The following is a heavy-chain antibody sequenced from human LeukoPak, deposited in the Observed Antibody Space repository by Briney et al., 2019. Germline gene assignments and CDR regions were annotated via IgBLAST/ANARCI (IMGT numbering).Heavy chain of an antibody. CDR2: VSFDGRNK. D-gene: IGHD4-17*01. Sequence: GGSLRLSCAASGFMFSSYGVHWVRQAPGKGLEWVAVVSFDGRNKHYADSVKGRFTIFRDNSNNTLFLQMNSLRPEDTAVYYCAKWDDYGDFDAFDMWGQGTMVTVSS. V-gene: IGHV3-30*18. CDR3: AKWDDYGDFDAFDM. J-gene: IGHJ3*02. CDR1: GFMFSSYG.